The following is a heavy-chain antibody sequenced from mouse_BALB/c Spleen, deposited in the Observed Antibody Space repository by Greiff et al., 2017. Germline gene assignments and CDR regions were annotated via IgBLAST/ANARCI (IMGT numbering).Heavy chain of an antibody. CDR1: GFTFSSYY. V-gene: IGHV5-6-2*01. J-gene: IGHJ4*01. CDR3: AREERFAMDY. Sequence: EVMLVESGGGLVKLGGSLKLSCAASGFTFSSYYMSWVRQTPEKRLELVAAINSNGGSTYYPDTVKGRFTISRDNAKNTLYLQMSSLKSEDTALYYCAREERFAMDYWGQGTSVTVSS. CDR2: INSNGGST.